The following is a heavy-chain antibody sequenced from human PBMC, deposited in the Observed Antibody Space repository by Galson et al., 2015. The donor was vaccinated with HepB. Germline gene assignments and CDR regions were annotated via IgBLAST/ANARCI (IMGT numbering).Heavy chain of an antibody. D-gene: IGHD3-9*01. CDR2: ISGSGGST. V-gene: IGHV3-23*01. J-gene: IGHJ4*02. CDR3: AKPYHDIGHFDY. Sequence: SLRLSCAASGFTFSSYAMSWVRQAPGMGLEWVSAISGSGGSTYYADSVKGRFSISRDNSKNTLYLQMNSLRAEDTAVYYCAKPYHDIGHFDYWGQGTLVTVSS. CDR1: GFTFSSYA.